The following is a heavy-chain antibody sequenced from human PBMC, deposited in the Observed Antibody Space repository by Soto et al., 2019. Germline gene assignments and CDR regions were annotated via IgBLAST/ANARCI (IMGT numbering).Heavy chain of an antibody. J-gene: IGHJ6*02. Sequence: QVQLMQSGPEVKKPGASVKVSCKASGYTFSSYGISWVRQAPGQGLEWMGWISAYSGNTNYAQNLQGRVTMTTDTSTSTAYMELRSLRSDDTAVYYCVSSITMVRGVIISYYYYGMDVWGQGTTVTVSS. D-gene: IGHD3-10*01. CDR3: VSSITMVRGVIISYYYYGMDV. CDR2: ISAYSGNT. V-gene: IGHV1-18*01. CDR1: GYTFSSYG.